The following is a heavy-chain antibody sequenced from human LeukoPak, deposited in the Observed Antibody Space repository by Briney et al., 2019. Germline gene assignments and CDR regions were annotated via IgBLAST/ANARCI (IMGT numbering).Heavy chain of an antibody. CDR2: ISYDGSNK. V-gene: IGHV3-30*04. CDR3: ARGKALQPFDY. Sequence: GGSLRLSCAASGFTFSTYAMHWVRQAPGKGLEWVAVISYDGSNKYYADSVKGRFTISRDNSKNTLYLQMNSLRAEDTAVYYCARGKALQPFDYWGQGTLVTVSS. CDR1: GFTFSTYA. D-gene: IGHD5-18*01. J-gene: IGHJ4*02.